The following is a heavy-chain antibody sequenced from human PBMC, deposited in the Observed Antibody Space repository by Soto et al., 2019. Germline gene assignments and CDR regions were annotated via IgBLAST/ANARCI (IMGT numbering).Heavy chain of an antibody. V-gene: IGHV3-48*02. D-gene: IGHD2-21*01. CDR1: GVPCIDYS. CDR3: VRDHLWALDY. Sequence: SGGALRLSCAAPGVPCIDYSMNWVRQAPGKGLEWIAYIRRGFMDYAESVRGRFTISRDDAKGSLSLQMSGLRDEDTAVYYCVRDHLWALDYWGQGTLVTVSS. J-gene: IGHJ4*01. CDR2: IRRGFM.